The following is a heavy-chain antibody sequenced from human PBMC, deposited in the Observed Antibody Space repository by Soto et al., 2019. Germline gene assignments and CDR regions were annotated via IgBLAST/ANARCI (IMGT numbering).Heavy chain of an antibody. CDR2: ISWDGRST. J-gene: IGHJ4*02. V-gene: IGHV3-43*01. CDR3: AKEAVTISFDF. D-gene: IGHD3-10*01. CDR1: GFTFNGFT. Sequence: EVQLVESGGAVVQSGGSLRLSCAASGFTFNGFTMHWVRQAPGKGLEWVSLISWDGRSTFFADSVKGRFTISRDNRKNSLYLQMNSLRPEDTALYYCAKEAVTISFDFWGQGTLVTVSS.